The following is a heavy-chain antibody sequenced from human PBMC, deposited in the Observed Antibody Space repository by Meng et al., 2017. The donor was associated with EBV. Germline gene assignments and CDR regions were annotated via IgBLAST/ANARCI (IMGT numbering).Heavy chain of an antibody. CDR2: MNPNSGNT. CDR3: ARGPYYYDSSGYYYGEFDS. D-gene: IGHD3-22*01. V-gene: IGHV1-8*01. Sequence: QLVHSGAEVMKPGASVKVSCKASGYSFTSYDINWGRQATGRVLEWMGWMNPNSGNTGYAQEFQGRATMTRNTSISTAYMELSSLRSEETAVYYGARGPYYYDSSGYYYGEFDSWGQGTLVTVSS. J-gene: IGHJ5*01. CDR1: GYSFTSYD.